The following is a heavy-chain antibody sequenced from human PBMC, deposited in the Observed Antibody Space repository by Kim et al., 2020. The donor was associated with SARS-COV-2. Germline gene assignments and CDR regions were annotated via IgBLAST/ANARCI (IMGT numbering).Heavy chain of an antibody. D-gene: IGHD2-2*01. CDR1: GYTFTSYA. J-gene: IGHJ6*02. Sequence: ASVKVSCKASGYTFTSYAMHWVRQAPGQRLEWMGWINAGNGNTKYSQKFQGRVTITRDTSASTAYMELSSLRSEDTAVYYCARVVVVPAAMPAVRSGYYGMDVWGQKTTVTVSS. V-gene: IGHV1-3*01. CDR3: ARVVVVPAAMPAVRSGYYGMDV. CDR2: INAGNGNT.